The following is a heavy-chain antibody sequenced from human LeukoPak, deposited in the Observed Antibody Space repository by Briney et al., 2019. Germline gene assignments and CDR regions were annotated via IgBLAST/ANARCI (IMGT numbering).Heavy chain of an antibody. D-gene: IGHD2-15*01. V-gene: IGHV4-34*01. Sequence: PPETLSLTCAVYGGSLSGHYWTWIRQTPGKGLEWIGEINYSGNTNYNRSLKSRVTISADTSKNQFSLRLSSVTAADTAVYYCARRGTAYCRGGNCYSDKYFDYWGQGTQVTVSS. CDR1: GGSLSGHY. CDR3: ARRGTAYCRGGNCYSDKYFDY. CDR2: INYSGNT. J-gene: IGHJ4*02.